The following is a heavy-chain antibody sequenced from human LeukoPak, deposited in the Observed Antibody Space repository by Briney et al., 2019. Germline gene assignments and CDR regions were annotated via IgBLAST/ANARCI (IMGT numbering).Heavy chain of an antibody. Sequence: PSGTLSLPCPGYGGSFSGYYWGWIRQPPGKGLGWVGEINHSGSTNYNPSLKSRVTISVDTSKNQFSLKLSSVTAADTAVYYCARLSSYCSSTSCRSDDYWGQGTLVTVSS. CDR2: INHSGST. D-gene: IGHD2-2*01. V-gene: IGHV4-34*01. J-gene: IGHJ4*02. CDR1: GGSFSGYY. CDR3: ARLSSYCSSTSCRSDDY.